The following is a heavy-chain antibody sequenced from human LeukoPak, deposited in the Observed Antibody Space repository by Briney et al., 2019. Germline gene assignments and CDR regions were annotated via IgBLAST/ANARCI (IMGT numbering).Heavy chain of an antibody. CDR3: ARNLAGYRFDY. V-gene: IGHV4-39*07. J-gene: IGHJ4*02. CDR1: GFSLSDQF. CDR2: IYYSGST. D-gene: IGHD3-9*01. Sequence: GSLRLSCAASGFSLSDQFMDWVRQPPGEGLEWIGSIYYSGSTYYNPSLKSRVTISVDTSKNQFSLKLSSVTAADTAVYYCARNLAGYRFDYWGQGTLVTVSS.